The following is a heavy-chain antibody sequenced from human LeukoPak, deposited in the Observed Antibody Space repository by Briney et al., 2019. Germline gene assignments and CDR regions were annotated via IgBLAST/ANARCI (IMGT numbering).Heavy chain of an antibody. CDR3: ARGDTMVRGGSLAFDY. CDR2: IIPIFGTA. V-gene: IGHV1-69*01. J-gene: IGHJ4*02. CDR1: GGTFSSYA. D-gene: IGHD3-10*01. Sequence: SVKVSCKASGGTFSSYAISWVRQAPGQGLEWMGGIIPIFGTANYAQKFQGRVTITADESTSTAYMELSSLRPEDTAVYYCARGDTMVRGGSLAFDYWGQGTLVTVSS.